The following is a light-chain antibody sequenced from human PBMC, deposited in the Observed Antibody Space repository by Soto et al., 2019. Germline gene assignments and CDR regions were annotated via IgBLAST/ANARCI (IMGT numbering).Light chain of an antibody. CDR2: AAS. Sequence: DIQMTQSPSSLSASVGDRVTITCRSSQSLSSYLNWYQQRPGKAPKLLLYAASTLQSGVRSRFSGSGSGTAFTLTISSLQPDDFATYYCQQTYSTPPTFGQGTTMDIK. V-gene: IGKV1-39*01. CDR3: QQTYSTPPT. J-gene: IGKJ1*01. CDR1: QSLSSY.